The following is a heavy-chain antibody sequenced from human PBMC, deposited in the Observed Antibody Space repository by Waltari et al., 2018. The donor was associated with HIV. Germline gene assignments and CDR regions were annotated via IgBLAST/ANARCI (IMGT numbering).Heavy chain of an antibody. D-gene: IGHD3-10*01. CDR3: ARMDYGSGTPPLDIYVMDV. V-gene: IGHV4-38-2*01. J-gene: IGHJ6*02. CDR2: ALQSGRA. Sequence: QLVLPESGPGLVRPSETLSLTCSVSGYSIGHGYYWGWIRQPPREGLEWIATALQSGRAEYRTSLKRRIAIAMDTSTNQFTLKITSVTAADTAVYYCARMDYGSGTPPLDIYVMDVWGQGTTVTVSS. CDR1: GYSIGHGYY.